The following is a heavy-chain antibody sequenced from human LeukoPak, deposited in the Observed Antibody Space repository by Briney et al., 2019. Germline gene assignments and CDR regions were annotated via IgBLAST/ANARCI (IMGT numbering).Heavy chain of an antibody. Sequence: ASVKVSCKASGGTFSSYAISWVRQAPGQGLEWMGRIIPILGIANYAQKFQGRVTITADKSTSTAYMELSSLRSEDTAVYYCATDQPQLYSSSAGAFDIWGQGTMVTVSS. CDR2: IIPILGIA. CDR3: ATDQPQLYSSSAGAFDI. CDR1: GGTFSSYA. D-gene: IGHD6-13*01. V-gene: IGHV1-69*04. J-gene: IGHJ3*02.